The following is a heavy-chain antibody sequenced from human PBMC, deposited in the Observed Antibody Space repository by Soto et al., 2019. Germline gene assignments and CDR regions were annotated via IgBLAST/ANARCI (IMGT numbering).Heavy chain of an antibody. D-gene: IGHD3-10*01. CDR2: IFDSGST. Sequence: PSETLSLTCTVSGDSISSYSWSWIRQPPGKGLEWIGYIFDSGSTNYNPSLKSRVTISVDTSKNQFSLKVISVTAADTAVYYCARDAQLSWHRWFDPWGQGTLVTVSS. CDR3: ARDAQLSWHRWFDP. J-gene: IGHJ5*02. V-gene: IGHV4-59*01. CDR1: GDSISSYS.